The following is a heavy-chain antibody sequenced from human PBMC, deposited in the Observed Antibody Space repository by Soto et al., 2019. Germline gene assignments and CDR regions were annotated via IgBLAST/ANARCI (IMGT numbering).Heavy chain of an antibody. J-gene: IGHJ4*02. CDR2: GSNSGTT. D-gene: IGHD4-17*01. V-gene: IGHV4-61*01. CDR1: GVSVSSGWFY. CDR3: ARGATVTQYDY. Sequence: QVQLQESGPGLVKPSETLSLTCSVSGVSVSSGWFYWAWIRQPPGKGLEWIGFGSNSGTTNYKPSRKSRVTVSVDTSRSQISLKVNSLTAADTAVYYCARGATVTQYDYWGQGTQVTVSS.